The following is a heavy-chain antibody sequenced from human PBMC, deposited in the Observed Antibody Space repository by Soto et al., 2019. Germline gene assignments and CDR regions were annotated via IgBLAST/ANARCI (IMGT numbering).Heavy chain of an antibody. CDR1: GFTFSSYG. J-gene: IGHJ3*02. CDR2: IWYDGSNK. V-gene: IGHV3-33*01. CDR3: AGGGNYGDRGAFDI. Sequence: GGSLRLSCAASGFTFSSYGMHWVRQAPGKGLEWVAVIWYDGSNKYYADSVKGRFTISRDNSKNTLYLQMNSLRAEDTAVYYCAGGGNYGDRGAFDIWGQGTMVTVSS. D-gene: IGHD4-17*01.